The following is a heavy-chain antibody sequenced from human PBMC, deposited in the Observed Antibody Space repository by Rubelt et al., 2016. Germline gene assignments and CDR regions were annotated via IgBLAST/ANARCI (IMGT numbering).Heavy chain of an antibody. D-gene: IGHD6-13*01. Sequence: QVQLQESGPRLVKPSETLSLTCTVSGGSLRGYYWNWIRQPPGKGLEWIGFVYYSGSTTYNPSLKGRVTMSVDTSKNQFSLKLSSVTAADTAVYYCAADFLGAAGTWDWGQGTLVTVSS. CDR1: GGSLRGYY. V-gene: IGHV4-59*12. J-gene: IGHJ4*02. CDR3: AADFLGAAGTWD. CDR2: VYYSGST.